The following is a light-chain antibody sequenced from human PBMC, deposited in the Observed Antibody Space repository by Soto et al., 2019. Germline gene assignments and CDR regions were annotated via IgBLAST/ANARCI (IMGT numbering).Light chain of an antibody. CDR2: GAS. J-gene: IGKJ4*01. CDR3: QQLHGYPRT. CDR1: QSITRD. V-gene: IGKV1-9*01. Sequence: DIQLTQSPSFLSASVGDRVTITCRASQSITRDLAWYQQKPGKVPNLLIYGASTLQSGVPSRFSGSGSRTEFTLTISSLQPEDLATYYCQQLHGYPRTFGGGSKVEIK.